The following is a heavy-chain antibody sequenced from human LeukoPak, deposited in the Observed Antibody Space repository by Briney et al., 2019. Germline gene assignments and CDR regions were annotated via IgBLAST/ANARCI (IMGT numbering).Heavy chain of an antibody. V-gene: IGHV3-48*01. CDR2: ISSDSGTK. CDR3: VRDGGLIDGYYYYYMDV. D-gene: IGHD3-22*01. J-gene: IGHJ6*03. Sequence: GGSLSLSCVASGFTFSRYSMNWVRQSPGKGLVWVSYISSDSGTKYYADSVKGRFSISRDNAKNSLYLQMNSLRADDTAVYYCVRDGGLIDGYYYYYMDVWGKGTTVTVSS. CDR1: GFTFSRYS.